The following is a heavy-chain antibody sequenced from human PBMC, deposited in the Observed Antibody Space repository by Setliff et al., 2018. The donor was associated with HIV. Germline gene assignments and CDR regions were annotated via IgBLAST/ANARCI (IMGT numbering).Heavy chain of an antibody. Sequence: TLSLTCSVSGGVSGGDMGVHDWSWIRQPPGKGLEWIGYTYDNEKTFYNPSLKSRVTITVDTSKNQISLQLTSVTAEDTALYYCARLPQDWGQGTLVTVSS. J-gene: IGHJ4*02. CDR2: TYDNEKT. CDR3: ARLPQD. CDR1: GGVSGGDMGVHD. V-gene: IGHV4-61*08.